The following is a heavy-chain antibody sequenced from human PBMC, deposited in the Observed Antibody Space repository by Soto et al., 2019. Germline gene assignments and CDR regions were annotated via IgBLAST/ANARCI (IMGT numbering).Heavy chain of an antibody. CDR3: AKLSYYDSSGPFDY. Sequence: QSGGSLRLSCAASGFTFSSYAMSWVRQAPGKGLEWVSAISGSGGSTYYADSVKGRFTISRDNSKNTLYLQMNSLRAEDTAVYYCAKLSYYDSSGPFDYWGQGTLVTVSS. D-gene: IGHD3-22*01. J-gene: IGHJ4*02. V-gene: IGHV3-23*01. CDR1: GFTFSSYA. CDR2: ISGSGGST.